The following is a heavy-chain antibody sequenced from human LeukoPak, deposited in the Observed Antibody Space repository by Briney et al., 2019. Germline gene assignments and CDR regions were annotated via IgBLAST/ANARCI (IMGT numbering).Heavy chain of an antibody. J-gene: IGHJ6*02. Sequence: SGTLSLTCAVSGGSISSSNWWSWVRPPPGKGLEWIGEIYHSGSTNYNPSLKSRVTISVDKSKNQFSLKLSSVTAADTAVYYCTGSLLGYGIDVWGQGTTVTVSS. CDR2: IYHSGST. CDR3: TGSLLGYGIDV. V-gene: IGHV4-4*02. D-gene: IGHD3-16*01. CDR1: GGSISSSNW.